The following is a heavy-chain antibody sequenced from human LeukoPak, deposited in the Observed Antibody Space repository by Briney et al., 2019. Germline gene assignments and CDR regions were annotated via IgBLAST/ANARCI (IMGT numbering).Heavy chain of an antibody. V-gene: IGHV4-59*01. D-gene: IGHD1-26*01. CDR2: IYDSGST. Sequence: PSETLSLTCTVSGDTISIYYWSWIRQPPGKGLGWIGYIYDSGSTDYNPSLKSRVTISLDTSKNQFSLRLSSVTAADTAVYYCATSVGGTLFDNWGQGILVCVSS. J-gene: IGHJ4*02. CDR3: ATSVGGTLFDN. CDR1: GDTISIYY.